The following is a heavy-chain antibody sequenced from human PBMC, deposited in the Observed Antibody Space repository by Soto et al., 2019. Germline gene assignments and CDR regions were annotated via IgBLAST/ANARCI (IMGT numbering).Heavy chain of an antibody. Sequence: RASVKVSCKASGYTFTSYGISWVRQAPGQGLEWMGWISAYNGDTKYSEKFQGRVTITRDTSANTAYMELSSLRSEDTSVYYCARDPGTGAALRAYHFDYWGQGTLVTVSS. CDR2: ISAYNGDT. D-gene: IGHD1-1*01. V-gene: IGHV1-18*04. CDR1: GYTFTSYG. CDR3: ARDPGTGAALRAYHFDY. J-gene: IGHJ4*02.